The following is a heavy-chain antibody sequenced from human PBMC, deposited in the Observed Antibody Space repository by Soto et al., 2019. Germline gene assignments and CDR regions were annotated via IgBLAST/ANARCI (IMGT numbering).Heavy chain of an antibody. CDR2: INPNSGGT. Sequence: ASVKVSCKASGYTFTGYYMHWVRQAPGQGLEWMGWINPNSGGTNYAQKFQGRVTMTRDTSISTAYMELSRLRSDDTAVYYCARAEDSGSPVSAFDIWGQWTMVTVSS. J-gene: IGHJ3*02. V-gene: IGHV1-2*02. D-gene: IGHD1-26*01. CDR3: ARAEDSGSPVSAFDI. CDR1: GYTFTGYY.